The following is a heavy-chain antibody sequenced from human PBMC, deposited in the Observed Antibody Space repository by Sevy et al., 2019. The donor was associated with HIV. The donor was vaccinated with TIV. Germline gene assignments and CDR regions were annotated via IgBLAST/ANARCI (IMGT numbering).Heavy chain of an antibody. CDR2: MYPDDSDT. J-gene: IGHJ4*02. Sequence: GEALKISCKASGYSFTKYWIGWVRQMPGKGPGWVGIMYPDDSDTRNSPSFQGQVTTSADRSISTAYLQWGSLKASDTAMYYCARRDGYSSIDYWGQGTLVTVS. V-gene: IGHV5-51*01. D-gene: IGHD4-4*01. CDR1: GYSFTKYW. CDR3: ARRDGYSSIDY.